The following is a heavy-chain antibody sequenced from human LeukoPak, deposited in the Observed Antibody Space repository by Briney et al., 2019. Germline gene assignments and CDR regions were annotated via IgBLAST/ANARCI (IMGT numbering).Heavy chain of an antibody. Sequence: GGSLRLSCAASGFTFSGSAMHWVRQASGKGLEWVGRIRSKANSYATAYAASVKGRFTISRDDSKNTAYLQMNSLKTEDTAVYYCTRPGSSGYYYVSWGQGTLVTVSS. CDR3: TRPGSSGYYYVS. CDR2: IRSKANSYAT. V-gene: IGHV3-73*01. CDR1: GFTFSGSA. D-gene: IGHD3-22*01. J-gene: IGHJ5*02.